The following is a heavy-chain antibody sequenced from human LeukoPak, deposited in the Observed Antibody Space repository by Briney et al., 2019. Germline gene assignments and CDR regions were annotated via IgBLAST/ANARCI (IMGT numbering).Heavy chain of an antibody. J-gene: IGHJ4*02. CDR3: ARDALAGGDWSNMGDY. CDR1: GFTFRTYD. CDR2: ISSRGCTI. D-gene: IGHD3-16*01. V-gene: IGHV3-48*03. Sequence: GGSLRLSCAASGFTFRTYDMNGVRQAPGKGLEGLSYISSRGCTIYYADAVRGRFTISRDNAKNSMYLQMNSLRAEDTAVYYCARDALAGGDWSNMGDYWGQGTLVTVSS.